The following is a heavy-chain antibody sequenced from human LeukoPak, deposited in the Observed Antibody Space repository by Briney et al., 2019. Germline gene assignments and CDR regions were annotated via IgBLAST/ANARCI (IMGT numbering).Heavy chain of an antibody. D-gene: IGHD3-3*02. J-gene: IGHJ4*02. V-gene: IGHV4-39*01. CDR1: DGSISSSSYY. CDR2: IHYSGST. Sequence: SETLSLTCTVSDGSISSSSYYWGWIRQPPGKGLEWIGSIHYSGSTYYNPSLKSRVTISVDTSKNQFSLKLSSVTAADTAVYYCARRIFRIQSRFDYWGQGTLVTVSS. CDR3: ARRIFRIQSRFDY.